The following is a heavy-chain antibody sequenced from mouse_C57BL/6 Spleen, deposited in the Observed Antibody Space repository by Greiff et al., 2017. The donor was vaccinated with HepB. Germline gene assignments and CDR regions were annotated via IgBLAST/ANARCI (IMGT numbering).Heavy chain of an antibody. CDR2: ISSGGSYT. Sequence: EVQRVESGGDLVKPGGSLKLSCAASGFTFSSYGMSWVRQTPDKRLEWVATISSGGSYTYYPDSVKGRFTISRDNAKNTLYLQMSSLKSEDTAMYYCARLGTTNYAMDYWGQGTSVTVSS. CDR1: GFTFSSYG. V-gene: IGHV5-6*01. CDR3: ARLGTTNYAMDY. D-gene: IGHD1-1*01. J-gene: IGHJ4*01.